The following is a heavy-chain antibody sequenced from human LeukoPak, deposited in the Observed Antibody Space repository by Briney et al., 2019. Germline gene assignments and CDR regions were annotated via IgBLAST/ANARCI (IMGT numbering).Heavy chain of an antibody. Sequence: GGSLRLSCAASGFTFSSYWMHWVRQAPGKGLVWVSRINSDGSSTTYADSVKGRFTISRDNAKNTLYLQMNSLRAEDTAVYYCAKEIEWLLLAYWGQGTLVTVSS. J-gene: IGHJ4*02. CDR2: INSDGSST. V-gene: IGHV3-74*03. CDR3: AKEIEWLLLAY. CDR1: GFTFSSYW. D-gene: IGHD3-22*01.